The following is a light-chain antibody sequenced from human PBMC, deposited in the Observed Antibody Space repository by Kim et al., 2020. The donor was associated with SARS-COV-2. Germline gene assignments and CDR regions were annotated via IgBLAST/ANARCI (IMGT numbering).Light chain of an antibody. V-gene: IGLV3-21*04. CDR1: NIDSKN. J-gene: IGLJ2*01. CDR2: YDS. CDR3: QVWDSTSDPVV. Sequence: AQGKTARITCGGNNIDSKNVPWYQRKAGQAPELVMYYDSDRPSGIPERFSGSNSGNTATLTVSRVEAGDEADYYCQVWDSTSDPVVFGGGTQLTVL.